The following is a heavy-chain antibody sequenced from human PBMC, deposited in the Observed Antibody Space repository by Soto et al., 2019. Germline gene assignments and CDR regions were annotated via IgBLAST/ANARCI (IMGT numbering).Heavy chain of an antibody. CDR3: ATTSGYSYYYYGMEV. V-gene: IGHV1-18*01. CDR1: GYTLTSYG. Sequence: QVQLVQSGAEVTKPGASVKVSCKASGYTLTSYGISWVRQAPGQGLEWMGWISAYNGDTNYAQSRQGRVTMTTDTSTTTAYMELRSLRSDDTAVYYCATTSGYSYYYYGMEVWGQGTTVTVSS. CDR2: ISAYNGDT. J-gene: IGHJ6*02. D-gene: IGHD3-3*01.